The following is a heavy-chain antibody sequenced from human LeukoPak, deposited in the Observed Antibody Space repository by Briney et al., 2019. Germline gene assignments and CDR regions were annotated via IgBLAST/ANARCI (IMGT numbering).Heavy chain of an antibody. J-gene: IGHJ5*02. D-gene: IGHD2-15*01. Sequence: PGGSLRLSCAASGFTVSSNYKSRVRQAPGKGLESLLVIYSAATTSYPYSVNGRFTISRDNSTNPLYLQINSLRAEDTAVYYCARDIEPGQNWFDHWGQRTLVTFSS. CDR1: GFTVSSNY. V-gene: IGHV3-53*01. CDR2: IYSAATT. CDR3: ARDIEPGQNWFDH.